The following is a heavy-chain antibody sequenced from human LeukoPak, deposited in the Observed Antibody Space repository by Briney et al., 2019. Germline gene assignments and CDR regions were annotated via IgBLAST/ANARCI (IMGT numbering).Heavy chain of an antibody. CDR3: ADCSSTSCPGWGAFDI. Sequence: ASVKVSCKASGGTFNSYAISWVRQAPGQGLEWMGGISPIFGTANYAQKFQGRVTITADESTSTAYMELSSLRSEDTAVYYCADCSSTSCPGWGAFDIWGQGTMVTVSS. J-gene: IGHJ3*02. CDR1: GGTFNSYA. CDR2: ISPIFGTA. D-gene: IGHD2-2*01. V-gene: IGHV1-69*13.